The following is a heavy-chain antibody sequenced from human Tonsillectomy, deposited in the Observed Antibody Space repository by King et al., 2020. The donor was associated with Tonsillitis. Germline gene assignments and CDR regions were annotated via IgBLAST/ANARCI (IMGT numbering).Heavy chain of an antibody. V-gene: IGHV3-49*03. CDR2: IRRIVYGGTP. CDR3: TRGPDSPYYYDSSGYYDAFDI. CDR1: GFTFGAYA. Sequence: VQLVESGGGLVQPGQSLRLSCTASGFTFGAYAMSWFRQAPGKGLEWGGFIRRIVYGGTPEYAASVKGRITISRDDSKSIAYLQMNSLKTEDTAVYYCTRGPDSPYYYDSSGYYDAFDIWGQGTMVTVSS. J-gene: IGHJ3*02. D-gene: IGHD3-22*01.